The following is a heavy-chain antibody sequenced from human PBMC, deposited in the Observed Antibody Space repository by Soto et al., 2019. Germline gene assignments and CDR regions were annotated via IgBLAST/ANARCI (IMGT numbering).Heavy chain of an antibody. CDR2: INPNSGGT. V-gene: IGHV1-2*04. CDR3: AKQLGYCSGGSCPPYYGMDV. J-gene: IGHJ6*02. CDR1: GYTFTGYY. Sequence: ASVKVSCKASGYTFTGYYMHWVRQAPGQGLEWMGWINPNSGGTNYAQNFQGWVTMTRDTSISTAYMELSRLRSDDTAVYYCAKQLGYCSGGSCPPYYGMDVWGQGTTVTVSS. D-gene: IGHD2-15*01.